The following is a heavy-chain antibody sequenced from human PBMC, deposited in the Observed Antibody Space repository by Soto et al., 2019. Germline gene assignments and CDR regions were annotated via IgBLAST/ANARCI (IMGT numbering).Heavy chain of an antibody. CDR3: ARSPVGDAFIV. Sequence: EVHLVESGGGLVKPGGSLRLSCAASGFTFSSYSMNWVRQAPGKGLEWVSSISSGSDYIFYADSVKGRFTISRDNAKNSLFLQMNSLTAEDTAVYYCARSPVGDAFIVWGQGTVVTVSS. V-gene: IGHV3-21*01. CDR1: GFTFSSYS. CDR2: ISSGSDYI. J-gene: IGHJ3*01.